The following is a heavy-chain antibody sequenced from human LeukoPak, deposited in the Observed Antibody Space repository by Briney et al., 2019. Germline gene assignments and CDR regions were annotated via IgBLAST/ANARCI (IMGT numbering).Heavy chain of an antibody. J-gene: IGHJ4*02. CDR2: ISTDGSNE. CDR1: GFTLSSYG. Sequence: GGSLRLSCAASGFTLSSYGMHWVRQAPGKGLEWVAVISTDGSNEYYADSVKGRFTISRDNSKNMLYLQMNSLRAEDTAVYYCAKVEYYHSSGYLDYWGQGTLVTVSS. V-gene: IGHV3-30*18. CDR3: AKVEYYHSSGYLDY. D-gene: IGHD3-22*01.